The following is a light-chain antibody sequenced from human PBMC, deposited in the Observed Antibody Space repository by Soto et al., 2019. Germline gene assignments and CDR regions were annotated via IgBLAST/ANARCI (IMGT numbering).Light chain of an antibody. CDR3: QQYYSTPFT. J-gene: IGKJ3*01. CDR1: QSVLYSSNDKNY. Sequence: DIVMTQSPDSLAVSLGERASINCRSNQSVLYSSNDKNYLALYQQKPGQPPKLLIYWASSRESGVPARFSGSGSGTEFTLTINSLQAEDVAVYYCQQYYSTPFTFGPGTIVEIK. CDR2: WAS. V-gene: IGKV4-1*01.